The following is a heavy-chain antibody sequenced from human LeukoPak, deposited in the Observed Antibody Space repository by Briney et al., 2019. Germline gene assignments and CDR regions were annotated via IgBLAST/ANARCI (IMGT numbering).Heavy chain of an antibody. D-gene: IGHD3-10*01. CDR1: GFTFSSYG. V-gene: IGHV3-30*18. Sequence: GGSLRLSCAASGFTFSSYGMHWVRQAPGKGLEWVAVISYDGSNKYYADSVKGRFTISRDNSKNTLYLQMNSLRAEDTAVYYCAKSGMVRGVIYYWGQGTLVTVSS. CDR3: AKSGMVRGVIYY. J-gene: IGHJ4*02. CDR2: ISYDGSNK.